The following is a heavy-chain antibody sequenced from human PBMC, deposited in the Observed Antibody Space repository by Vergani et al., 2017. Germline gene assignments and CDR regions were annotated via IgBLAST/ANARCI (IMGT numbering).Heavy chain of an antibody. CDR2: INPTSGGT. CDR1: GYTFTDYF. J-gene: IGHJ4*01. Sequence: QVQLVQSGAEVKKPGASVKVSCKASGYTFTDYFMHWVRQAPGQGLEWMGWINPTSGGTNYAQKFQGRVTMTRDTSISTAYMELSNLRSDDTAVYYCARVGNRRNRDYFGYWGPGTLVTVSS. CDR3: ARVGNRRNRDYFGY. D-gene: IGHD1-14*01. V-gene: IGHV1-2*02.